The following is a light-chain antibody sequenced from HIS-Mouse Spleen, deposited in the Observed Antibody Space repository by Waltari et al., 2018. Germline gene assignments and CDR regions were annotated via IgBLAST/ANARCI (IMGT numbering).Light chain of an antibody. Sequence: DIQMTQSPSSLSASVGDRVTITCRASQSISSYLHWYQQKPGKAPKLLIYAASSLQSGDPSRFSGSGSGTDFTLTISSLQPEDFATYYCQQSYSTPRTFGQGTKLEIK. V-gene: IGKV1-39*01. CDR3: QQSYSTPRT. CDR2: AAS. CDR1: QSISSY. J-gene: IGKJ2*01.